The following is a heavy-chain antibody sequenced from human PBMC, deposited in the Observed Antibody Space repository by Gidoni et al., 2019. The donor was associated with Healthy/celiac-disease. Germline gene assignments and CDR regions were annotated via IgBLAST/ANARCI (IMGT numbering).Heavy chain of an antibody. CDR3: ARGFRFYYDSSGYLGAFDI. D-gene: IGHD3-22*01. J-gene: IGHJ3*02. V-gene: IGHV3-30-3*01. CDR1: GFTFSTYS. Sequence: QVQLVESGGGVVQPGRSLRLPCAASGFTFSTYSMHCVRQAPGKGLEWVAVISYDGSNKYYADSVKGRFTISRDNSKSTLYLQMNSLRAEDTAVYYCARGFRFYYDSSGYLGAFDIWGQGTMVTVSS. CDR2: ISYDGSNK.